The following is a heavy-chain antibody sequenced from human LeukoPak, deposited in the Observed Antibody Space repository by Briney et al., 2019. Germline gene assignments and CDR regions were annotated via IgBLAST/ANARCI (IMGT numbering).Heavy chain of an antibody. CDR1: GFAFSSQA. CDR3: AGSYYDSSGYYYHDY. Sequence: GGSLRLSCAASGFAFSSQAMGWVRQAPGKGLEWVSVISDSGDTTYYADSVKGRFTISRHNSKNTLYLQMNSLRAEDTAVYYCAGSYYDSSGYYYHDYWGQGTLVTVSS. D-gene: IGHD3-22*01. V-gene: IGHV3-23*01. CDR2: ISDSGDTT. J-gene: IGHJ4*02.